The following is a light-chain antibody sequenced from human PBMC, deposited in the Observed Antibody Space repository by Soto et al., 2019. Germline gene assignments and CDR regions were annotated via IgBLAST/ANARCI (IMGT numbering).Light chain of an antibody. CDR2: DAS. CDR3: QQRSIWLT. Sequence: EIVMTQSPATLSVSPGEGATLSCKASQNVYNNLAWYQQRPGQPPRLLIYDASTRATGISARFSGSGYGTEFTPTISSLQSEDFAVYYCQQRSIWLTFGGGTKVDIK. CDR1: QNVYNN. J-gene: IGKJ4*01. V-gene: IGKV3-15*01.